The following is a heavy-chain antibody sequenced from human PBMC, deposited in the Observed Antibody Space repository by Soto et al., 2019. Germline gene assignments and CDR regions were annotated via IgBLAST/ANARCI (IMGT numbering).Heavy chain of an antibody. D-gene: IGHD2-2*01. CDR2: MYHSGST. CDR1: GGSISSGGYS. CDR3: ARVPDY. Sequence: QLQLQESGSGLVKPSQTLSLTCAVSGGSISSGGYSWSWIRQRPGKGLEWIGYMYHSGSTYYNPSLKSRVTISVDRSKNPFSLKRSSVTAAETAVYCCARVPDYWGQGILVTVSS. V-gene: IGHV4-30-2*01. J-gene: IGHJ4*02.